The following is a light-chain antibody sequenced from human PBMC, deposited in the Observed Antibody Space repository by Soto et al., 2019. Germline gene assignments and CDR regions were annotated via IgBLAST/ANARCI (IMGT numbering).Light chain of an antibody. Sequence: DVPMTQAPSSLSASVGDRVTITCRASQDISNYLAWYQQKPGKVPKLLIYAASILQSGVPSRFSGSGSGTDFTLTISSLQPEDVATYYCQKYNSAPRTFGGGTKVEIK. J-gene: IGKJ4*01. V-gene: IGKV1-27*01. CDR3: QKYNSAPRT. CDR1: QDISNY. CDR2: AAS.